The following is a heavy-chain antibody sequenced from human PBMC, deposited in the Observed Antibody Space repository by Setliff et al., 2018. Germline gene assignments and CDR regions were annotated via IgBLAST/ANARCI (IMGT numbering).Heavy chain of an antibody. CDR1: GFTFSSYG. V-gene: IGHV3-33*01. D-gene: IGHD2-2*02. Sequence: GGSLRLSCAASGFTFSSYGMHWVRQAPGKGLEWVAVIWYDGSNKYYADSVKGRFTISRDNSKNTLYLQMNSLRAEDTAVYYCASPFNIYTAYYWGQGTLVTVSS. CDR3: ASPFNIYTAYY. J-gene: IGHJ4*02. CDR2: IWYDGSNK.